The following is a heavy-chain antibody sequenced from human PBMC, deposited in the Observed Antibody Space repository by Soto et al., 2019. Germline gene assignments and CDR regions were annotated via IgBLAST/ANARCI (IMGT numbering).Heavy chain of an antibody. J-gene: IGHJ4*02. V-gene: IGHV3-53*01. CDR2: MYSGGST. Sequence: PGGSLRLSCAASGFTVSTNYMSWVRQAPGKGLEWVSVMYSGGSTYYADSVKGRFTISRDNSKNTLYLQMNSLRAEDTAVYYCASSKLAYCGGDCSAGAFWGQGTLVTVSS. D-gene: IGHD2-21*02. CDR3: ASSKLAYCGGDCSAGAF. CDR1: GFTVSTNY.